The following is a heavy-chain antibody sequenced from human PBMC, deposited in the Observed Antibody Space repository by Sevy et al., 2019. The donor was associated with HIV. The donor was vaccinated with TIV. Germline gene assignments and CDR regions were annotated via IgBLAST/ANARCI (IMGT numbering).Heavy chain of an antibody. CDR2: ISTSSGYI. J-gene: IGHJ6*02. V-gene: IGHV3-21*06. CDR3: ARDKTILEGRYGMDV. Sequence: GGSLRLSCAASGFTFSNYNINWVRQSPGKGLEWVSFISTSSGYIYYADSVKGRFTISRDNAKNSLYLQMNSLRAEDTAVYYCARDKTILEGRYGMDVWGQRTTVTASS. CDR1: GFTFSNYN. D-gene: IGHD3-3*01.